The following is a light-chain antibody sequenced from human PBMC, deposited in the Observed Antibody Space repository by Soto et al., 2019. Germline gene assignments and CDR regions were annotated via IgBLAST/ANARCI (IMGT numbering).Light chain of an antibody. CDR3: SSCTTKRLYV. CDR2: GVR. Sequence: QSALHQPASVSGSPGQSITISCSGTSSDVGDYYYVSWYQQHPGKAPRLLIHGVRNRPPGISSRFSASKSGLTASLTISALRADDEADYYCSSCTTKRLYVFGPGTKLTV. J-gene: IGLJ1*01. V-gene: IGLV2-14*01. CDR1: SSDVGDYYY.